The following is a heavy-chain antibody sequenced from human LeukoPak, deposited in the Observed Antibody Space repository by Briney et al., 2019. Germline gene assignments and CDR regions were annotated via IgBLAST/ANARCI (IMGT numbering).Heavy chain of an antibody. CDR1: GDSISDYY. Sequence: SETLSLTCTLSGDSISDYYWSWIRQPPGKGLEWIGYIYYSGSTNYNPSLKSRVTISVDTSKNQFSLRLSSVAAADTAVYYCARVTGYMIEDYFDYWGQGTLVTVSS. J-gene: IGHJ4*02. CDR2: IYYSGST. D-gene: IGHD3-22*01. CDR3: ARVTGYMIEDYFDY. V-gene: IGHV4-59*01.